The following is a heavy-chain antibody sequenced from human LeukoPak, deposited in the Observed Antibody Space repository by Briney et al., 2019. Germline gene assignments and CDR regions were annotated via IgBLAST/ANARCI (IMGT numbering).Heavy chain of an antibody. V-gene: IGHV3-48*02. J-gene: IGHJ3*02. D-gene: IGHD6-6*01. Sequence: GGSLRLSCAASGFTFSSYSMTWVRQAPGKGLEWVSYISGSSGTIYYADSVKGRFTSSRDNAKNSLYLQMNSLRDEDTAVYYCAREYSSSSGRAFDIWGQGTMVTVSS. CDR3: AREYSSSSGRAFDI. CDR2: ISGSSGTI. CDR1: GFTFSSYS.